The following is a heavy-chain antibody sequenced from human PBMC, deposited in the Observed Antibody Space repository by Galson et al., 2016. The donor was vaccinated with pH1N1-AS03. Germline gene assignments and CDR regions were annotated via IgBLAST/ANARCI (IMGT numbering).Heavy chain of an antibody. J-gene: IGHJ3*02. Sequence: ETLSLTCSVSGGSISSYYWSWIRQPPGKGLGWIGYIYYSGSTNYNPSLKSRVTISVDTSKNQFSLKLSSVTAADTAVYYCARASRGDCYYCAFDIWGQGTMVTVSS. D-gene: IGHD2-21*02. CDR1: GGSISSYY. CDR2: IYYSGST. V-gene: IGHV4-59*01. CDR3: ARASRGDCYYCAFDI.